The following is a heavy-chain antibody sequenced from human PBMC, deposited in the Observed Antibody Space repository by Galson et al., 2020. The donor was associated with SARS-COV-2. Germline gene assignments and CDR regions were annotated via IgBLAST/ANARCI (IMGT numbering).Heavy chain of an antibody. CDR2: INPNSGGT. D-gene: IGHD3-10*01. J-gene: IGHJ4*02. V-gene: IGHV1-2*02. CDR3: ARPSTFHTYYSGV. Sequence: ASVKVSCKASGYTFTGYYMHWVRQAPGQGLEWMGWINPNSGGTNYAQKFQGRVTMTRDTSISTAYMELSRLRSDDTAVYYCARPSTFHTYYSGVWGQGTLVTVSS. CDR1: GYTFTGYY.